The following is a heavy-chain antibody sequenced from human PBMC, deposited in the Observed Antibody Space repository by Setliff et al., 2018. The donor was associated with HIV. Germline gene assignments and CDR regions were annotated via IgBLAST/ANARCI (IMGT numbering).Heavy chain of an antibody. Sequence: PSETLSLTCNVSGGSISSVNYYWNWIRQPAGKGLEWIGRIYASGSPTYNSSLESRVTTSVDTSKNHFSLRLNSVTAAGTAVYFCARAPRYYRGWYIPEYFDNWGEGTLVTVSS. CDR1: GGSISSVNYY. D-gene: IGHD6-19*01. CDR3: ARAPRYYRGWYIPEYFDN. CDR2: IYASGSP. J-gene: IGHJ4*02. V-gene: IGHV4-61*02.